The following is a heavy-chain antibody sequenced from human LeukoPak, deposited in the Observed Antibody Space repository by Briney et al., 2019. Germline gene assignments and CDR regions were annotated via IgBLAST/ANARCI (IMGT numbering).Heavy chain of an antibody. J-gene: IGHJ5*01. Sequence: GGSLRLSCAASGFTFDAYEINWVRQAPGKGLEWVSYISGSGRTIYYADSVKGRFTISWDNAKNSVYLQMNSLRAEDTAVYYCARGVYGRFDSWGQGTLVTVSS. CDR2: ISGSGRTI. CDR1: GFTFDAYE. D-gene: IGHD2/OR15-2a*01. CDR3: ARGVYGRFDS. V-gene: IGHV3-48*03.